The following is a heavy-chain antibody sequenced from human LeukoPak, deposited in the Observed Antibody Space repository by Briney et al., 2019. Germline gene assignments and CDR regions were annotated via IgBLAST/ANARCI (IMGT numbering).Heavy chain of an antibody. V-gene: IGHV4-38-2*02. CDR3: ARNVLLWFGEGYNWFDP. J-gene: IGHJ5*02. D-gene: IGHD3-10*01. CDR2: IYHSGST. CDR1: GYSISSGYY. Sequence: SETLSLTCTVSGYSISSGYYWGWIRQPPGKGLEWIGSIYHSGSTYYNPSLKSRVTISVDTSKNQFSLKLSSVTAADTAVYYCARNVLLWFGEGYNWFDPWGQGTLVTVSS.